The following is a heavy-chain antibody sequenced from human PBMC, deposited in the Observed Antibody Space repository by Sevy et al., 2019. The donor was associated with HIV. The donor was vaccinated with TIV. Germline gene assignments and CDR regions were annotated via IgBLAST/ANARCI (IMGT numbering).Heavy chain of an antibody. V-gene: IGHV4-39*01. J-gene: IGHJ4*02. CDR2: IYYNGYT. CDR1: GGSISTNSYY. D-gene: IGHD4-17*01. Sequence: SETLSLTCTVSGGSISTNSYYWGWIRQPPGKGLELIGSIYYNGYTYYNPSLKSRVTISVDTSKNQFSLMLISVTAADTAVYYCGRYGYGDYHTYFDYXGQGTLVTVSS. CDR3: GRYGYGDYHTYFDY.